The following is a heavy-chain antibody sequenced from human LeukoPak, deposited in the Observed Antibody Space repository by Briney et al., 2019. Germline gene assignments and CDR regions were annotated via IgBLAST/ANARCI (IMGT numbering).Heavy chain of an antibody. D-gene: IGHD6-13*01. CDR3: AREQGRGSTWYPEYFQP. Sequence: GGSLRLSCEGSGFTFSSYSMNWVRQAPGKGLEWVSYISRPGNTIYYADSVRGRFAISRDNAKNSLYLQMSSLRDEDTAVYYCAREQGRGSTWYPEYFQPWGQGTLVIVSS. CDR2: ISRPGNTI. V-gene: IGHV3-48*02. CDR1: GFTFSSYS. J-gene: IGHJ1*01.